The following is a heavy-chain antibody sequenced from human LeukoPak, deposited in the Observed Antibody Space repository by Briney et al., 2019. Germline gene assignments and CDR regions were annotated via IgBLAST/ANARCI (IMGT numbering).Heavy chain of an antibody. V-gene: IGHV3-23*01. Sequence: GSLRLSCAASGFTFSSYAMSWVRQAPGKGLEWVSAISGSGSSTYYADSVKGRFTISRDNSKNTLYLQMNSLRAEDTAVYYCAKGDYYDSSGYYRWFDPWGQGTLVTVSS. CDR1: GFTFSSYA. CDR3: AKGDYYDSSGYYRWFDP. J-gene: IGHJ5*02. D-gene: IGHD3-22*01. CDR2: ISGSGSST.